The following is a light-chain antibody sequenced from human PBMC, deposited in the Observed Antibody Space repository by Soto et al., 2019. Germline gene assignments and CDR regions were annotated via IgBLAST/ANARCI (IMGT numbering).Light chain of an antibody. CDR2: EVS. Sequence: QSALTQPPSVSWSPGQSITISCTGTSSDVGGFNYVSWYQQFPGKAPKLMIYEVSNRPSGVSNRFSGSKSGNTASLTISGLQAEDEGDYYCSSYTTSNTLVFGTGTKVTVL. V-gene: IGLV2-14*01. J-gene: IGLJ1*01. CDR3: SSYTTSNTLV. CDR1: SSDVGGFNY.